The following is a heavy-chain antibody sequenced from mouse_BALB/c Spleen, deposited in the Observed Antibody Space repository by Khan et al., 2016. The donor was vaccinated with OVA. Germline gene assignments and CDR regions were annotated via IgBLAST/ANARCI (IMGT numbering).Heavy chain of an antibody. V-gene: IGHV1-87*01. Sequence: VQLQESGAELARPGASVKLSCKASGYTFTSYWMQWVKQRPGQGLEWIGAIYPGDGDTRYTQKFKGKATLTADKSSSTAYMQLSSLASEDSAVYYCARSYDGDFAYWGQGTLVTVSA. CDR1: GYTFTSYW. CDR2: IYPGDGDT. J-gene: IGHJ3*01. CDR3: ARSYDGDFAY. D-gene: IGHD2-12*01.